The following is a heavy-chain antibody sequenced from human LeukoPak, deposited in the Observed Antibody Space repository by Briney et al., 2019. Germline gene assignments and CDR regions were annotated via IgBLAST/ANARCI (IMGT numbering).Heavy chain of an antibody. V-gene: IGHV3-23*01. CDR2: TSAGGGNT. CDR1: GFTFSSYA. CDR3: AKHCTSTNCYGRYFDY. Sequence: PGGSLRLSCAASGFTFSSYAMSWVRQAPGKGLEWVSTTSAGGGNTYRADSVKGHFTISRDNSKNTLYLQMNSLRAEDTAVYYCAKHCTSTNCYGRYFDYWGQGTLVTVSS. J-gene: IGHJ4*02. D-gene: IGHD2-2*01.